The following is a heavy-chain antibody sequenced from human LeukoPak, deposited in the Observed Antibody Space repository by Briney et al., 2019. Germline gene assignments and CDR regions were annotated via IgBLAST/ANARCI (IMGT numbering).Heavy chain of an antibody. CDR2: INHSGST. D-gene: IGHD3-9*01. J-gene: IGHJ4*02. CDR3: ARGRSTYYDILTGCLFDY. Sequence: SETLSLTCAVYGGYFSGYYWSWIRQPPGKGLEWIGEINHSGSTNYNPSLKSRVTISVDTSKNQFSLKLSSVTAADTAVYSCARGRSTYYDILTGCLFDYWGQGTLVTVSS. V-gene: IGHV4-34*01. CDR1: GGYFSGYY.